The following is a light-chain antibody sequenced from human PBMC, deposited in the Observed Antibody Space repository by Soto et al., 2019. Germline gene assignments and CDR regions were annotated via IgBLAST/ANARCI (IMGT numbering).Light chain of an antibody. V-gene: IGKV3-15*01. CDR2: DAS. CDR3: QQYNSWPPIT. CDR1: ESVSRN. J-gene: IGKJ5*01. Sequence: ERVIAQVSSSQSLPPGEGATVSCRASESVSRNLAWYQQKPGQAPRLLIYDASTRATGIPDRFSGGGSGTEFTLTISSLQSEDFVVYYCQQYNSWPPITFGQGTRLEIK.